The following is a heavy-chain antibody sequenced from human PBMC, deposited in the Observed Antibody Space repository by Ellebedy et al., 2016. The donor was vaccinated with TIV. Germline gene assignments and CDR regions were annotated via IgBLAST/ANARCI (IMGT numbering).Heavy chain of an antibody. D-gene: IGHD3-22*01. CDR1: GFTFSSYW. CDR3: ARALGRYYDSSGRNWFDP. V-gene: IGHV3-74*01. Sequence: GGSLRLXXAASGFTFSSYWMHWVRQAPGKGLVWVSRINSDGSSTSYADSVKGRFTISRDNAKITLYLQMNSLGAEDTAVYYCARALGRYYDSSGRNWFDPWGQGTLVTVSS. CDR2: INSDGSST. J-gene: IGHJ5*02.